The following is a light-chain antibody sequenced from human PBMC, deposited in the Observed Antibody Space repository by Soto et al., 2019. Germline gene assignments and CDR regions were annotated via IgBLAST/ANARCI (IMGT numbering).Light chain of an antibody. CDR2: DAS. V-gene: IGKV3-11*01. Sequence: EIVLTQSPATLSLSPGESATLSCRATRSVSSYLAWYQQKPGQAPRLLIYDASSRPTDIPARFSGSGSGTDFTLTISSLEPEDFALYYCQQRSNWPITFGLGTRLEIK. J-gene: IGKJ5*01. CDR1: RSVSSY. CDR3: QQRSNWPIT.